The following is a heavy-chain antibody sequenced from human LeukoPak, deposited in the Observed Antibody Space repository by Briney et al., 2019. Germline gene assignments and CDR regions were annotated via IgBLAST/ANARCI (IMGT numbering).Heavy chain of an antibody. CDR2: IYYSGST. CDR1: GGSIGSGDYY. Sequence: SETLSLTCTVSGGSIGSGDYYWSWIRQPPGKGLEWIGNIYYSGSTYYNPSLKSRVTISVDTSKNQFSLKLSSVTAADTAVYYCAMLYSYDHSCFDYWGQGTLVTVSS. V-gene: IGHV4-30-4*08. J-gene: IGHJ4*02. D-gene: IGHD5-18*01. CDR3: AMLYSYDHSCFDY.